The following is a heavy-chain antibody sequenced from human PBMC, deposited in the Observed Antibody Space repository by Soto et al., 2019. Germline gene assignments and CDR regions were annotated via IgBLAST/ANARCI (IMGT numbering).Heavy chain of an antibody. Sequence: SETLSLTCGVSGYSISSGYYWAWIRQPPGKGLEWIGDIYHTGRTHLNPSLKSRIFMSVDTSRNQFSLNLTSVTAADTAVYYCARRAPMLAFDVWGQGTMVTV. CDR2: IYHTGRT. V-gene: IGHV4-38-2*01. J-gene: IGHJ3*01. D-gene: IGHD3-10*02. CDR1: GYSISSGYY. CDR3: ARRAPMLAFDV.